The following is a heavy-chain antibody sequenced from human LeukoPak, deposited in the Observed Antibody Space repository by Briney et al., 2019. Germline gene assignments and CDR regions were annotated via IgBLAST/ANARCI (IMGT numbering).Heavy chain of an antibody. J-gene: IGHJ4*02. Sequence: SQTLSLTCTVSGGSISSGSYYWSWIRQPAGKGLEWIGRIYTSGSTNYNPSLKSRVTISVDTPKNQFSLKLSSVTAADTAVYYCARRVAAAAMYDYWGQGTLVTVSS. CDR1: GGSISSGSYY. CDR3: ARRVAAAAMYDY. D-gene: IGHD6-13*01. CDR2: IYTSGST. V-gene: IGHV4-61*02.